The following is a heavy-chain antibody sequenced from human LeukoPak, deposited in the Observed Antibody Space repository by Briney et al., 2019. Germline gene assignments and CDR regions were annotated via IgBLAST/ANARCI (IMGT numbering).Heavy chain of an antibody. CDR1: GFTFSNYA. Sequence: PGGSLRLSCAASGFTFSNYAMTWVRQAPGKGLEWVSTISGSGSTYYADSVRGRFTISRDNSKNTFYLQVDSLRVEDTAVFYCAKGASSSSWFRGDYWGQGTLVTVSS. D-gene: IGHD6-13*01. CDR3: AKGASSSSWFRGDY. CDR2: ISGSGST. J-gene: IGHJ4*02. V-gene: IGHV3-23*01.